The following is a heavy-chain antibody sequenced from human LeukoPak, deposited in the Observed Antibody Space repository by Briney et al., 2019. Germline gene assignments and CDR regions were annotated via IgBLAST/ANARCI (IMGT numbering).Heavy chain of an antibody. Sequence: GGSLRLSCAASGFTFSSYAMHWVRQAPGEGLEYVSAISSNGGSTYYANSVKGRFTISRDNSKNTLYLQMGSLRAEDMAVYYCARARATVAYFDYWGQGTLVTVPS. CDR1: GFTFSSYA. J-gene: IGHJ4*02. CDR3: ARARATVAYFDY. D-gene: IGHD4-23*01. CDR2: ISSNGGST. V-gene: IGHV3-64*01.